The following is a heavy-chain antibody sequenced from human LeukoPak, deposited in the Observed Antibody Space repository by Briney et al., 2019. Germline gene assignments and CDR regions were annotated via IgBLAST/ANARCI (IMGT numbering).Heavy chain of an antibody. CDR1: GFTFSSYA. J-gene: IGHJ4*02. Sequence: GGSLRLSCAASGFTFSSYAMSWVRQAPGKGLEWVSAISGSGGGTYYADSVKGRFTISRDNSKNTLYLQMNSLRAEDTAVYYCAKDMGYSSGWYYFDYWGQGTLVTVSS. CDR3: AKDMGYSSGWYYFDY. V-gene: IGHV3-23*01. D-gene: IGHD6-19*01. CDR2: ISGSGGGT.